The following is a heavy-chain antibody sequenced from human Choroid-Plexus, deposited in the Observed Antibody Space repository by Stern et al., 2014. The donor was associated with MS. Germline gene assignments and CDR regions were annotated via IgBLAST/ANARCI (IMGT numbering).Heavy chain of an antibody. J-gene: IGHJ5*02. CDR1: GFTFGSCA. D-gene: IGHD2/OR15-2a*01. Sequence: VQLVESGGGVVQPGRPLRLSCAASGFTFGSCAMHWVRQAPGKGLEWVAGVSYDGSNKHYADSVKGRFTISRDNSQYTLYMQMSSLRAEDTAVYYCAKDRQYLTYVFDHWGQGSLVTVSS. V-gene: IGHV3-30*18. CDR2: VSYDGSNK. CDR3: AKDRQYLTYVFDH.